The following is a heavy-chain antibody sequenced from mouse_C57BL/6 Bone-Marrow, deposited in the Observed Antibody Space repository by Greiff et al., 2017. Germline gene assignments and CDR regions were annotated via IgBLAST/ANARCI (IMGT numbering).Heavy chain of an antibody. CDR2: IYPGGGYT. CDR1: GYTFTNYW. D-gene: IGHD1-1*01. V-gene: IGHV1-63*01. J-gene: IGHJ3*01. CDR3: AREAYGSSYFAY. Sequence: QVQLQQSGAELVRPGTSVKMSCKASGYTFTNYWIGWAKQRPGHGLEWIGDIYPGGGYTNYNEKFKGKATLTADQSSSTAYMQFSSLTSDDSAIYYCAREAYGSSYFAYWGQGTLVTVSA.